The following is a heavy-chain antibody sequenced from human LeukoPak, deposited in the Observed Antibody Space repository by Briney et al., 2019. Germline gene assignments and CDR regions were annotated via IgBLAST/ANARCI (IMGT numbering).Heavy chain of an antibody. CDR1: GFTFSSYS. Sequence: PGGSLRLSCAASGFTFSSYSMNWVRQAPGKGPEWVSSISSSSSYIYYADSVKDRFTISRDNAKNSLYLQVNSLRVEDTAVYYCARGEVAVAGTGDYWGQGTLVTVSS. CDR2: ISSSSSYI. V-gene: IGHV3-21*01. J-gene: IGHJ4*02. D-gene: IGHD6-19*01. CDR3: ARGEVAVAGTGDY.